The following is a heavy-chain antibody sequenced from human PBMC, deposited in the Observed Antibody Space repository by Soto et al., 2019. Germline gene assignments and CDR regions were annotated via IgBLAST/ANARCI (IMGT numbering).Heavy chain of an antibody. Sequence: QVQLVESGGGVVQPGRSLRLSCAASGFTFSSYGMHWVRQAPGKGLEWVAVISYDGSDKYYADSVKGRFTISRDNSNNTRYLQMDSLRAEGTAVYYCAKGVVVATTSFQHWGQGTLVTVSS. J-gene: IGHJ1*01. D-gene: IGHD2-15*01. CDR1: GFTFSSYG. CDR2: ISYDGSDK. CDR3: AKGVVVATTSFQH. V-gene: IGHV3-30*18.